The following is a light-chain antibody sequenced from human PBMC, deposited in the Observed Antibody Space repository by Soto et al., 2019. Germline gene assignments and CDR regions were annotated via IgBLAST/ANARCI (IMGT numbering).Light chain of an antibody. J-gene: IGLJ3*02. CDR2: EVS. V-gene: IGLV2-14*01. CDR3: SSYTSSSTWV. CDR1: SSDVGGYNY. Sequence: QSALTQPASVSGSPGQSITISCTGTSSDVGGYNYVSWYQQHPGKAPKLMIYEVSNRPSGVSNRFSGSKSGNTASLTISGLXXXXXXXYYCSSYTSSSTWVFGGGTKVTVL.